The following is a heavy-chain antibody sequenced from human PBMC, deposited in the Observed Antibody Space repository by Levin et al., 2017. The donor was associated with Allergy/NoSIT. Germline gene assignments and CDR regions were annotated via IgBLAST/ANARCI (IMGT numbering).Heavy chain of an antibody. CDR3: ARHGTVTTPSYYYYGMDV. D-gene: IGHD4-11*01. CDR2: INPNSGGT. Sequence: ASVKVSCKASGYTFTGYYMHWVRQAPGQGLEWMGWINPNSGGTNYAQKFQGWVTMTRDTSISTAYMELSRLRSDDTAVYYCARHGTVTTPSYYYYGMDVWGQGTTVTVSS. CDR1: GYTFTGYY. J-gene: IGHJ6*02. V-gene: IGHV1-2*04.